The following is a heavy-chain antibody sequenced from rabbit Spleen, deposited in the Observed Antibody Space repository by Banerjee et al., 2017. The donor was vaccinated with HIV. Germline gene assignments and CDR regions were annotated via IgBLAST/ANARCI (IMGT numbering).Heavy chain of an antibody. D-gene: IGHD2-1*01. CDR3: VRDLGYDDYSEKGYFNL. V-gene: IGHV1S47*01. CDR2: IDPILGST. CDR1: GFDFNYYG. Sequence: EETGGGLVQPGGSLTLSCKASGFDFNYYGVSWVRQAPGKGLEWIGYIDPILGSTYYASWVNGRFTISSHNAQNTLYLQLNSLTAADTATYFCVRDLGYDDYSEKGYFNLWGPGTLVTVS. J-gene: IGHJ4*01.